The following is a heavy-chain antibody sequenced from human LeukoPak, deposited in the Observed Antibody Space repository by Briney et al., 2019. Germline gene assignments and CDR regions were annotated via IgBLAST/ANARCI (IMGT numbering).Heavy chain of an antibody. CDR1: GFTFSSYW. V-gene: IGHV3-74*01. J-gene: IGHJ4*02. CDR3: VRGQLWSYYHDY. Sequence: GGSLRLSCAASGFTFSSYWLHWVRQAPGKGLVWVSRIKGDERSSNYADSVKGRFTISRDNAKNTVYLEMNSLRAEDTAVYYCVRGQLWSYYHDYWGQGTLVTVSS. D-gene: IGHD5-18*01. CDR2: IKGDERSS.